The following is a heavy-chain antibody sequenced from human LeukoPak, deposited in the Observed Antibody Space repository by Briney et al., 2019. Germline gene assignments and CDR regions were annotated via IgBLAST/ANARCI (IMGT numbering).Heavy chain of an antibody. CDR1: GGSISSYY. D-gene: IGHD6-19*01. CDR3: ARQIAVAGTDYYYGMDV. Sequence: SETLSLTCTVSGGSISSYYWSWIRQPPGKGLEWIGYIYYSGSTNYNPSLKSRVTISVDTSKNQFSLKLSSVTAVDTAVYYCARQIAVAGTDYYYGMDVWGQGTTVTVSS. J-gene: IGHJ6*02. CDR2: IYYSGST. V-gene: IGHV4-59*08.